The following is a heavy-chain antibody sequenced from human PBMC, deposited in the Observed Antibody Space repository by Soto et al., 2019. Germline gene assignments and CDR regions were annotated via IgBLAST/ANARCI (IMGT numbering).Heavy chain of an antibody. D-gene: IGHD3-22*01. CDR3: TTDYRYDRRGFFYESV. Sequence: EVQLVESGGGLMKPGGSLRLSSAASGFIFSSAWMNWVRQAPGQGLEWVGRIKSKTESGTTDYASPVKGRFTISRDDSNNILYLQMSSLKTEDTAVYYCTTDYRYDRRGFFYESVWGQGTLVTVSS. CDR2: IKSKTESGTT. CDR1: GFIFSSAW. V-gene: IGHV3-15*07. J-gene: IGHJ4*02.